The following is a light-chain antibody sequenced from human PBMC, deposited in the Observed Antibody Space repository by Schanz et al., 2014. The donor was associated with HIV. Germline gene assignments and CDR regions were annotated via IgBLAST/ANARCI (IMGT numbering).Light chain of an antibody. CDR2: AAS. J-gene: IGKJ2*01. Sequence: DIQMTQSPSSLSASVGDRVTITCRASQSISIYLNWYQQKPGKAPKLLISAASSLQSGVPSRFSGSGSGTDCPLSLFLQQPLDFAFFSCQQSYSTPHTFGQGTKLEIK. CDR3: QQSYSTPHT. V-gene: IGKV1-39*01. CDR1: QSISIY.